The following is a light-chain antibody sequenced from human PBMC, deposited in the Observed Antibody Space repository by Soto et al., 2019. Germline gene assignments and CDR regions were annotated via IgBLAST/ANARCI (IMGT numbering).Light chain of an antibody. V-gene: IGLV2-14*03. CDR2: DVN. Sequence: HSVLTQPSSVSGSPGQSVTFTCTGTSSDIGDYNYVSWYQQHPGKAPKLTICDVNTRPSGVSNRFSGSKSGNTASLTISDLQAEDEADYYCSSYTPSGTGLFGTGTKVTVL. J-gene: IGLJ1*01. CDR3: SSYTPSGTGL. CDR1: SSDIGDYNY.